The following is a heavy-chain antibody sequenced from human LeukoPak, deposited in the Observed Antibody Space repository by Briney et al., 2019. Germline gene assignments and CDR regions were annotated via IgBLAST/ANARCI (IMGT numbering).Heavy chain of an antibody. V-gene: IGHV1-18*01. CDR2: ISAYNGNT. J-gene: IGHJ3*02. Sequence: ASVKVSCKASGYTFTRYGISWVRQAPGQGLEWMGWISAYNGNTNYAQKLQGRVTMTTDTSTSTAYMELRSLRSDDTAVYYCARDGFTMTLGAFDIWGQGTMVTVSS. CDR1: GYTFTRYG. D-gene: IGHD3-22*01. CDR3: ARDGFTMTLGAFDI.